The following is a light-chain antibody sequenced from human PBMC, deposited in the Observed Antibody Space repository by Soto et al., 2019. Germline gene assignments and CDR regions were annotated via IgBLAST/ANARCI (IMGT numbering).Light chain of an antibody. CDR2: GAS. V-gene: IGKV3-20*01. CDR3: QQYYSIPLT. Sequence: ENVLTQSPGTLSLSPGERAPVSCRARQSITGSYLAWYQQTPGQAPRLLIYGASSRATGVPDRFSGSGSGTDFTLTISRLEPEDFAVYYCQQYYSIPLTFGGGTKVDIK. CDR1: QSITGSY. J-gene: IGKJ4*01.